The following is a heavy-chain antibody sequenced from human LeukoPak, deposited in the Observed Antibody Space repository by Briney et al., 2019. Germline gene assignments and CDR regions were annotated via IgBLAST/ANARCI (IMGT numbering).Heavy chain of an antibody. V-gene: IGHV3-33*01. D-gene: IGHD7-27*01. CDR2: IWYDGSNK. CDR3: ARDSKTGDRNALDN. Sequence: PGRSLRLSCAPSGFTFSSYGMHWVRQAPGKGLEWVAVIWYDGSNKYYADSVKGRFTISRDNSKNTLYLQMNSLRAEDTAVYYCARDSKTGDRNALDNWGQGTMVTVSS. J-gene: IGHJ3*02. CDR1: GFTFSSYG.